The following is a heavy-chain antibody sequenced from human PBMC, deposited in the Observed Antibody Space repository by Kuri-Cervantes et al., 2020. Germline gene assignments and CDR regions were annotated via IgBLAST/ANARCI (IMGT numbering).Heavy chain of an antibody. Sequence: GSLRLSCTVSGGSISSSGYYWGWIRQAPGGGLEWIGTTYYSGRTYYNPSLKSRVTISVDTSKNQFSLKLGSVTAADTAVYYCARGRGYSSSSDYYYYYMDVWGKGTTVTVSS. CDR3: ARGRGYSSSSDYYYYYMDV. J-gene: IGHJ6*03. CDR1: GGSISSSGYY. CDR2: TYYSGRT. D-gene: IGHD6-13*01. V-gene: IGHV4-39*07.